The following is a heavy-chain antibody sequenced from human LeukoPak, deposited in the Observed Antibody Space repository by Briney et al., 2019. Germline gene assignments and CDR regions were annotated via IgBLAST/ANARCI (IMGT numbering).Heavy chain of an antibody. CDR3: TRSTNLEAFDI. CDR1: GGSFTSGTYY. D-gene: IGHD2-8*01. J-gene: IGHJ3*02. V-gene: IGHV4-61*01. CDR2: IYYSGST. Sequence: SETLSLTCTVSGGSFTSGTYYWSWIRQPPGKGLEWIGYIYYSGSTNYNPSLKSRVTVSVDTSKNQCSLKLSSVTTADTAVYYCTRSTNLEAFDIWGQGTMVTVSS.